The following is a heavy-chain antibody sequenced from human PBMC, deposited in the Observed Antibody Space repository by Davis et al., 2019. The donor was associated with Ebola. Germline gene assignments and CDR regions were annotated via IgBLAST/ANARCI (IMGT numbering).Heavy chain of an antibody. CDR1: AYTFISFG. D-gene: IGHD3-10*01. CDR2: IHGRT. V-gene: IGHV1-18*01. J-gene: IGHJ5*02. CDR3: ARGDVDGSGSSSQFDP. Sequence: ASALVSCKASAYTFISFGISWVRPAPGNGLEWMGWIHGRTVYAQKFQDRLTITADRSTSAAYMELTTLSSEDTAIYYCARGDVDGSGSSSQFDPWGQGTLVTVSS.